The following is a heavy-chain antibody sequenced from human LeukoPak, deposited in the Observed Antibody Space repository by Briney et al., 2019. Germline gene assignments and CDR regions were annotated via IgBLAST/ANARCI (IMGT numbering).Heavy chain of an antibody. CDR2: IKQDGSEH. J-gene: IGHJ4*02. CDR3: ARDKAEGPSRLDN. D-gene: IGHD2-2*01. Sequence: GGSLRLSCVASGFTFSSYGMHWVRQAPGKGLEWVANIKQDGSEHYYVDSVKGRFTISRDNAKNSLYLQMSGLRAEDTAVYYCARDKAEGPSRLDNWGQGTLVTVSS. V-gene: IGHV3-7*01. CDR1: GFTFSSYG.